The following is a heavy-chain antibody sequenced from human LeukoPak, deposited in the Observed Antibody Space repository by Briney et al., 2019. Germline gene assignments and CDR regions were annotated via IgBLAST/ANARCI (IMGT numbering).Heavy chain of an antibody. CDR1: GFTFDDYG. V-gene: IGHV3-20*04. J-gene: IGHJ6*04. CDR3: AELGITMIGGV. D-gene: IGHD3-10*02. Sequence: PGGSLRLSCAVSGFTFDDYGMSWVRQAPGKGLDWVSGINWNGGSTGYADSVKGRFTISRDNAKNSLYLQMNSLRAEDTAVYYCAELGITMIGGVWGKGTTVTISS. CDR2: INWNGGST.